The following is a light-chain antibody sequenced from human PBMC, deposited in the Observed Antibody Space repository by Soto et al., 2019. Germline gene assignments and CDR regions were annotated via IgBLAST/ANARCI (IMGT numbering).Light chain of an antibody. J-gene: IGKJ4*01. CDR3: QQSYSTPLT. V-gene: IGKV1-39*01. CDR2: AAS. Sequence: DIQMTQSPSSLSASVGDRVTLTCRASHTISIYLNWYQQKPGKAPKLLIYAASSLQSGVPSRFSGSGSGTDFTLTISSLQPEDFATYYCQQSYSTPLTFGGGTKVDIK. CDR1: HTISIY.